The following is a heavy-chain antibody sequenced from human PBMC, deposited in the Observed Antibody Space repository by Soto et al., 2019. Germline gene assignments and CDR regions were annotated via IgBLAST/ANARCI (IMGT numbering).Heavy chain of an antibody. CDR3: ARMDGDYGDYVPLYYYYYYMDV. CDR1: GFTFSSYS. CDR2: ISSSSSYI. J-gene: IGHJ6*03. V-gene: IGHV3-21*01. Sequence: GGSLRLSCAASGFTFSSYSMNWVRQAPGKGLEWVSSISSSSSYIYYADSVKGRFTISRDNAKNSLYLQMNSLRAEDTAVYYCARMDGDYGDYVPLYYYYYYMDVWGKGTTVTVSS. D-gene: IGHD4-17*01.